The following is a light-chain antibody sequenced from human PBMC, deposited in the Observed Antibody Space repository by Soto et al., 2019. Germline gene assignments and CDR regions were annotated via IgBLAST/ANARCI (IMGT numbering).Light chain of an antibody. Sequence: SVLTQPPSASGTPGQRVTISCSGSSSNVGGNPVNWYQHVPTTAPKLLIYTNTQRPSGVPDRFSGSKSGTSASLAISGLQSEDEADYYCASWDDSLNGPVFGTGTKVTVL. CDR3: ASWDDSLNGPV. V-gene: IGLV1-44*01. J-gene: IGLJ1*01. CDR2: TNT. CDR1: SSNVGGNP.